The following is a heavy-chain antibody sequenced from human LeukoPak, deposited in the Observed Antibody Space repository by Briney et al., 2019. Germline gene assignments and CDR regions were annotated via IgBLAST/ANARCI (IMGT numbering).Heavy chain of an antibody. Sequence: SETLSLACSVSGGSINSYYWTWIRQSPGKGLEWIGYIDDNGSPKYKPSLKSRVTISLDTSKNQVSLRLRSVTGADTAVYYCARVPYSARIEFYYMDVWGKGTTVIVSS. CDR2: IDDNGSP. V-gene: IGHV4-59*01. J-gene: IGHJ6*03. D-gene: IGHD6-13*01. CDR3: ARVPYSARIEFYYMDV. CDR1: GGSINSYY.